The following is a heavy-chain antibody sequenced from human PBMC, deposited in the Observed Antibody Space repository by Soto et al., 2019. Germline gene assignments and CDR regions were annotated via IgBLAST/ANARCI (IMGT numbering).Heavy chain of an antibody. J-gene: IGHJ5*02. D-gene: IGHD6-19*01. Sequence: ASVKVSCKTSGYTFTSYGISWVRQAPGQGLEWMGWISAYNGNTNYAQKLQGRVTMTTDTSTSTAYMELRSLRSDDTAVYYCARDPPYSSGWYAGFDPWGQGTLVTVSS. CDR1: GYTFTSYG. V-gene: IGHV1-18*01. CDR3: ARDPPYSSGWYAGFDP. CDR2: ISAYNGNT.